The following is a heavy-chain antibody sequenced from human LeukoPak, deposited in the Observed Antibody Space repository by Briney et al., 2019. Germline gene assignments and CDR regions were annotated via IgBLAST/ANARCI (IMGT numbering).Heavy chain of an antibody. CDR2: ISAYNGNT. V-gene: IGHV1-18*01. Sequence: ASVKVSCKASGYTFTSYGISWVRQAPGQGLEWMGWISAYNGNTNYAQKLQGRVTMTTDTSTSTAHMELRSLRSDDTAVYYCAIFVRGYCTNGVCHGSYDYWGQGTLVTVSS. CDR3: AIFVRGYCTNGVCHGSYDY. J-gene: IGHJ4*02. D-gene: IGHD2-8*01. CDR1: GYTFTSYG.